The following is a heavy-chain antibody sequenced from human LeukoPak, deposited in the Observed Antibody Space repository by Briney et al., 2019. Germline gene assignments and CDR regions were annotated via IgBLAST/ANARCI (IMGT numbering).Heavy chain of an antibody. CDR2: INSDGSST. V-gene: IGHV3-74*01. CDR3: ARERILGYYYGSGIYSYCCYMDV. J-gene: IGHJ6*03. CDR1: GFTFSSYW. D-gene: IGHD3-10*01. Sequence: PGGSLRLSCAASGFTFSSYWMHWVRQAPGKGLVWVSRINSDGSSTSYADSVKGRFTISRDNAKNTLYLQMNSLRAEDTAVYYCARERILGYYYGSGIYSYCCYMDVWGKGTTVTISS.